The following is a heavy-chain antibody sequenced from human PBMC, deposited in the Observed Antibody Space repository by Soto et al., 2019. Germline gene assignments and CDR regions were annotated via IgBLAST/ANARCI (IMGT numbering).Heavy chain of an antibody. CDR2: VNSYGSST. CDR3: AKAGDWYYVYYL. CDR1: GLPFTHYR. D-gene: IGHD1-7*01. J-gene: IGHJ4*02. Sequence: PGESLRLACAASGLPFTHYRIHWVRQAPGKGLVWVSRVNSYGSSTNYADAVKGRFTISRDNSKNMAYLQMNNLTVEDTGVYYCAKAGDWYYVYYLWGQGPLMTVCS. V-gene: IGHV3-74*01.